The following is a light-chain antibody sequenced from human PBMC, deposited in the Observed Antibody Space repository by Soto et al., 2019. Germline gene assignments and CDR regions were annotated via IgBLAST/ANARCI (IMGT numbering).Light chain of an antibody. CDR3: SSWTSSSSYV. J-gene: IGLJ1*01. CDR2: DVS. CDR1: SSDVGGYNS. Sequence: QSALTQPASVSGSPGQSIAISCTGTSSDVGGYNSVSWYQQYPGKAPKLMIHDVSNRPSGVFDRFSGSKSGNTASLTISGRQAEDEDDYYCSSWTSSSSYVFGSGTKVTVL. V-gene: IGLV2-14*01.